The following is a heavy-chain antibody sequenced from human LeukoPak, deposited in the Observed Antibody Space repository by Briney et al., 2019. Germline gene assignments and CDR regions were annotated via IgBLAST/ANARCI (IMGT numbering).Heavy chain of an antibody. CDR3: ARDDSSSGYYV. CDR2: ISSSGSYT. CDR1: GFTFSDYF. J-gene: IGHJ4*02. Sequence: GGSLRLSCAASGFTFSDYFMSWVRQAPGKGLEWVSYISSSGSYTNYADSVKGRFSISRDNAKNSLYLQMNSLRAEDTAVYYCARDDSSSGYYVWGQGTLVTVSS. V-gene: IGHV3-11*05. D-gene: IGHD3-22*01.